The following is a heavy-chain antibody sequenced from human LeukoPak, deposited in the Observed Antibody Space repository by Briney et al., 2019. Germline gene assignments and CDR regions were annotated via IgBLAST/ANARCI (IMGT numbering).Heavy chain of an antibody. Sequence: GGSLRLSCAASGFTFSSYWMHWVRQAPGKGLVWVSRINSDGSSTSYADSVKGRFTISRDNAKNTLYLQMNSLRAEDTAVYYCARDIVHGSGWDYGMDVWGQGALVTVSS. D-gene: IGHD6-19*01. J-gene: IGHJ6*02. CDR1: GFTFSSYW. V-gene: IGHV3-74*01. CDR2: INSDGSST. CDR3: ARDIVHGSGWDYGMDV.